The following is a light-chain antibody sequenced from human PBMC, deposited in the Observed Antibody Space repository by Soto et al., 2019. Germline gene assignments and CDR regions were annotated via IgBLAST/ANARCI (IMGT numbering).Light chain of an antibody. CDR2: DTS. CDR1: QNVSTY. Sequence: EIVLTQSPATLSLSPGERASLSCRASQNVSTYLAWYQQKPGQAPRLLIYDTSNRATGIPARFSGSGSGTDITLTISSLEPEDFAVYYCQQRSNWPPSITFGQGTRLEIK. CDR3: QQRSNWPPSIT. J-gene: IGKJ5*01. V-gene: IGKV3-11*01.